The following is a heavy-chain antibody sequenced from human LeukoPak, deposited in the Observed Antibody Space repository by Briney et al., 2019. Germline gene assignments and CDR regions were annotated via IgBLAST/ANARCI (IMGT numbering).Heavy chain of an antibody. CDR2: INPNSGGT. D-gene: IGHD3-10*01. CDR1: DNTLTANN. CDR3: ARAVMVRGVIQEYLSWFDP. V-gene: IGHV1-2*02. Sequence: ASVKVSCRASDNTLTANNIHGFRQAPGQGLEGMGWINPNSGGTNYAQKFQGRVTMTRDTSISTAYMELSRLRSDDTAVYYCARAVMVRGVIQEYLSWFDPWGQGTLVTVSS. J-gene: IGHJ5*02.